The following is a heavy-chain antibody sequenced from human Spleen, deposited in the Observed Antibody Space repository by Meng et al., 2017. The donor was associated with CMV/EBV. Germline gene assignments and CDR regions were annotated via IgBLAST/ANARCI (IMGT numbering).Heavy chain of an antibody. Sequence: ASVKVSCKASGGTFSSYAISWVRQAPGQGLEWMGWISAYNGNTNYPQKLQGRITMTTDTSTSTAYMELRSLRSDDTAIYYCARDRRHGHRDYWGQGTLVTVSS. J-gene: IGHJ4*02. V-gene: IGHV1-18*01. CDR3: ARDRRHGHRDY. CDR1: GGTFSSYA. D-gene: IGHD2-8*01. CDR2: ISAYNGNT.